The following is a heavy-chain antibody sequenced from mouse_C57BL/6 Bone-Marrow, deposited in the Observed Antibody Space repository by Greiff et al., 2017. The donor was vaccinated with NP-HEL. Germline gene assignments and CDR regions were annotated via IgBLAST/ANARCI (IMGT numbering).Heavy chain of an antibody. J-gene: IGHJ3*01. CDR3: ARHRSSGYSFAY. V-gene: IGHV5-6*01. D-gene: IGHD3-2*02. CDR1: GFTFSSYG. CDR2: ISSGGSYT. Sequence: VQLKESGGDLVKPGGSLKLSCAASGFTFSSYGMSWVRQTPDKRLEWVATISSGGSYTYYPDRVKGRFTISRDNAKNTLYLQMSSLKSEDTAMYYCARHRSSGYSFAYWGQGTLVTVSA.